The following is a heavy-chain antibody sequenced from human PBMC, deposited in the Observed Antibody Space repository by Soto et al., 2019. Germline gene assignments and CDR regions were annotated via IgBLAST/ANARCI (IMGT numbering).Heavy chain of an antibody. Sequence: GGSLRLSCAASGFTFTRYSMNWVRQAPGKGLEWVSSISSTTNYIYYADSMEGRFTVSRDNAKNSVYLEMNSLSAEGTAVYYCARESEDLTSNFDYWGQGTLVTVSS. CDR1: GFTFTRYS. J-gene: IGHJ4*02. CDR3: ARESEDLTSNFDY. CDR2: ISSTTNYI. V-gene: IGHV3-21*01.